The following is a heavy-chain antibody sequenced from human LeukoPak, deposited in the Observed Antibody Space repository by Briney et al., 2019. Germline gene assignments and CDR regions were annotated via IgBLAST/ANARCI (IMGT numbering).Heavy chain of an antibody. D-gene: IGHD6-19*01. J-gene: IGHJ5*02. CDR3: ARDRTHSSGWYLEPSFDP. Sequence: GGSLRLSCAASGFTFSSYEMNWVRQAPGKGLEWVSYISSSGSTIYYADSVKGRFTISRDNAKNSLYLQMNSLRAEDTAVYYCARDRTHSSGWYLEPSFDPWGQGTLVTVSS. V-gene: IGHV3-48*03. CDR1: GFTFSSYE. CDR2: ISSSGSTI.